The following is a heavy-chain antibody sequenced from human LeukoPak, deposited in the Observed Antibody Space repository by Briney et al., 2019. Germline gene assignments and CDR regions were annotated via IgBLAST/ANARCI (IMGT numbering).Heavy chain of an antibody. Sequence: ASVKVSCKASGYTFTGYYMHRVRQAPGQGLEWMGWINPNSGGTNYAQKFQGRVTMTRDTSISTAYMELSRLRSDDTAVYYCARVRGSQRAFDIWGQGTMVTVSS. CDR2: INPNSGGT. D-gene: IGHD3-10*01. CDR3: ARVRGSQRAFDI. V-gene: IGHV1-2*02. CDR1: GYTFTGYY. J-gene: IGHJ3*02.